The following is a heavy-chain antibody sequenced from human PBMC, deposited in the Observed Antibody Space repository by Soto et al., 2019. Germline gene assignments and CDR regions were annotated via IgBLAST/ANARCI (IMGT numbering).Heavy chain of an antibody. CDR1: GGSFSGYY. J-gene: IGHJ6*02. D-gene: IGHD6-19*01. CDR2: INHSGST. Sequence: PSETLSLTCAVYGGSFSGYYWSWIRQPPGKGLEWIGEINHSGSTNYNPSLKSRVTISVDTSKNQFSLKLSSVTAADTAVYYCARGYAAVAGIHNYYYYGMDVWGQGTTVTVSS. CDR3: ARGYAAVAGIHNYYYYGMDV. V-gene: IGHV4-34*01.